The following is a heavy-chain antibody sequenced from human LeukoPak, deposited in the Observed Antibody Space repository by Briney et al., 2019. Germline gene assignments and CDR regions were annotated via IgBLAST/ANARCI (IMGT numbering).Heavy chain of an antibody. CDR3: ARVDYGDYGFDY. CDR1: GFTVSSNY. J-gene: IGHJ4*02. V-gene: IGHV3-53*01. CDR2: IYSGGST. Sequence: PGGSLRLSCAASGFTVSSNYMSWVRQAPGKGLEWLSIIYSGGSTYYADSVKGRFTISRDNSKNTLYLQMNSLRAEDTAVYYCARVDYGDYGFDYWGQGTLVTVSS. D-gene: IGHD4-17*01.